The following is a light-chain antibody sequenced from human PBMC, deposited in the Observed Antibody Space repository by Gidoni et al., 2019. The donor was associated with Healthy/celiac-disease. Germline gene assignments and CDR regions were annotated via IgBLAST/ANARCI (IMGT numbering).Light chain of an antibody. CDR1: QSSSSW. V-gene: IGKV1-5*01. Sequence: DIQMTQSPSTLSASVGDRVTITCRASQSSSSWLAWYQQKPGKAPKLLIYDASSLESGVQSRFSGSGSGTEFTLTIRSLQPYDFATYYCQQYNSYSWTFGQGTKVEIK. CDR3: QQYNSYSWT. J-gene: IGKJ1*01. CDR2: DAS.